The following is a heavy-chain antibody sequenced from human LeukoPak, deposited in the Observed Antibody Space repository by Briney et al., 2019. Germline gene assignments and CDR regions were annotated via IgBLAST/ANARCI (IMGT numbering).Heavy chain of an antibody. CDR3: ARQIAVDSVRGEFDY. V-gene: IGHV5-51*01. J-gene: IGHJ4*02. D-gene: IGHD3-10*01. CDR1: GYSFTYYW. CDR2: IYPGDSDT. Sequence: GEPLKISCKGSGYSFTYYWIGWVRQMPGKGLEWMGIIYPGDSDTRYRPSFQGQVTISVDKSISTAYLQWSSLKASDTTMYYCARQIAVDSVRGEFDYWGQGTLVTVSS.